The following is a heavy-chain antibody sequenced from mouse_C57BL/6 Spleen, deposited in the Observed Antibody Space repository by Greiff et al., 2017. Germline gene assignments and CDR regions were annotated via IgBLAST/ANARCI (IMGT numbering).Heavy chain of an antibody. V-gene: IGHV1-9*01. CDR2: ILPGSGST. J-gene: IGHJ4*01. CDR3: ARRAYDYDANYYAMDY. D-gene: IGHD2-4*01. Sequence: VKLQQSGAELMKPGASVKLSCKATGYTFTGYWIEWVKQRPGHGLEWIGEILPGSGSTNYNEKFKGKATFTADTSSNTAYMQLSSLTTEDSAIYYCARRAYDYDANYYAMDYWGQGTSVTVSS. CDR1: GYTFTGYW.